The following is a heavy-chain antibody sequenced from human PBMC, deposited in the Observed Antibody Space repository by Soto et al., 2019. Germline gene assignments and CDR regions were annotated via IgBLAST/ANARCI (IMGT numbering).Heavy chain of an antibody. J-gene: IGHJ3*02. CDR3: ARGYYYDSSGYYGHDAFDI. V-gene: IGHV4-31*03. Sequence: SETLSLTCTVSGGSISSGGDYWSWIRQHPGKGLEWIGYIYYSGSTYYNPSLKSRVTISVDTSKNQFSLKLSSVTAADTAVYYCARGYYYDSSGYYGHDAFDIWGQGTMVTVSS. D-gene: IGHD3-22*01. CDR2: IYYSGST. CDR1: GGSISSGGDY.